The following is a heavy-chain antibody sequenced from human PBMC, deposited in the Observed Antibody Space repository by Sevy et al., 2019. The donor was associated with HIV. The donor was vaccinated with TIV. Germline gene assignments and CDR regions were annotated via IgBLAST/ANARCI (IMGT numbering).Heavy chain of an antibody. Sequence: GGSLRLSCAASGFTFSSYPMHWVRQAPGKGLEWVSFISFDGTDKYYADSVKCRFTITRDNSKNTLFLQMNSLRAEDTAFYYCVRETTMLPRGAFDFWGQGTMVTVSS. CDR3: VRETTMLPRGAFDF. D-gene: IGHD3-10*01. J-gene: IGHJ3*01. CDR1: GFTFSSYP. CDR2: ISFDGTDK. V-gene: IGHV3-30-3*01.